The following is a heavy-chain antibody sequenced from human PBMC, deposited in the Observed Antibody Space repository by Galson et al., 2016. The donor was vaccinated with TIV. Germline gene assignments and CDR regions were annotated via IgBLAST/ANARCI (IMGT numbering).Heavy chain of an antibody. CDR1: GFTFSNYE. J-gene: IGHJ4*02. CDR3: ARDGHYSSSWDYFDY. V-gene: IGHV3-48*03. Sequence: SLRLSCAASGFTFSNYEMNWVRQAPGKGLEWVSYITRVSTIYYADSVKGRFTISRDDAKNSLYLQMNNLRAEDTAVYYCARDGHYSSSWDYFDYWGQGTLVTVSS. CDR2: ITRVSTI. D-gene: IGHD6-13*01.